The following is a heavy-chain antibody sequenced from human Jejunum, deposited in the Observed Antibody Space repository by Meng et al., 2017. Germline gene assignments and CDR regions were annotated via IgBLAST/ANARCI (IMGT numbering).Heavy chain of an antibody. V-gene: IGHV4-61*01. CDR2: VYYSGHT. CDR3: ARVILYSGSYYFDF. D-gene: IGHD1-26*01. Sequence: VQLREPGPGLVRPSETLFLTCTVSGDSVSSDNYYWSWIRQPPGQGLEWIGYVYYSGHTDYNTSLKRRVTISIDKSTNQFSLRLSSVTAADTAVYYCARVILYSGSYYFDFWGQGTLVTVSS. J-gene: IGHJ4*02. CDR1: GDSVSSDNYY.